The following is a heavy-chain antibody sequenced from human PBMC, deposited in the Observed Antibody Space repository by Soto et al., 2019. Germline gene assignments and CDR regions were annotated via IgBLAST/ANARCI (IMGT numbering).Heavy chain of an antibody. CDR3: ANMYSSSWPRSEIDPFDP. CDR1: GGTLSSYA. Sequence: EASVKVSCKASGGTLSSYAISWVRQATGQGLEWMGGIIPIFGTANYAQKFQGRVTITADESTSTAYMELSSLRSEDTAVYYCANMYSSSWPRSEIDPFDPWGQGTLVTVSP. V-gene: IGHV1-69*13. CDR2: IIPIFGTA. D-gene: IGHD6-13*01. J-gene: IGHJ5*02.